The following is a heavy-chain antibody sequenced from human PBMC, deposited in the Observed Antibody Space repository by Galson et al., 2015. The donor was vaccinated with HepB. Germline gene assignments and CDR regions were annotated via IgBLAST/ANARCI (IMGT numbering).Heavy chain of an antibody. D-gene: IGHD1-26*01. V-gene: IGHV3-7*01. J-gene: IGHJ4*02. Sequence: SLRLSCAGSGFNSSIFWMSWVRQAPGKGLEWVANIKQDGREKYYVGPVKGRFTISRDNAGNSPYLQMNSLRGEDTALYYCARSSGGYFDSWGQGILVTVSS. CDR3: ARSSGGYFDS. CDR1: GFNSSIFW. CDR2: IKQDGREK.